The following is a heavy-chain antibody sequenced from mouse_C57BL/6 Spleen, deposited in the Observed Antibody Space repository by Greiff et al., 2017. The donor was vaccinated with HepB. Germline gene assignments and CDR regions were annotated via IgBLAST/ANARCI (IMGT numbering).Heavy chain of an antibody. J-gene: IGHJ1*03. Sequence: VQLQQSGAELMKPGASVKLSCKASGYTFTGYWIEWVKQSPGHGLEWIGEILPGSGSTNYNEKFKGKATFTADTSSNTAYMQLSSLTTEDSAIYYCARDQGYYGSSYRYFDVWGTGTTVTVSS. V-gene: IGHV1-9*01. CDR3: ARDQGYYGSSYRYFDV. CDR1: GYTFTGYW. D-gene: IGHD1-1*01. CDR2: ILPGSGST.